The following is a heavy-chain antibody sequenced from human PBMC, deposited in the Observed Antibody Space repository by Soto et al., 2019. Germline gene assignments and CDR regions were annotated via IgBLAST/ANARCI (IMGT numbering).Heavy chain of an antibody. CDR3: ARDCLGADFWSGYFHTYYYYGMDV. D-gene: IGHD3-3*01. V-gene: IGHV3-30-3*01. CDR2: ISYDGSNK. CDR1: GFTFSSYA. Sequence: PGGSLRLSCAASGFTFSSYAMHWVRQAPGKGLEWVAVISYDGSNKYYADSVKGRFTISRDNSKNTLYLQMNSLRAEDTAVYYCARDCLGADFWSGYFHTYYYYGMDVWGQGTTVTV. J-gene: IGHJ6*02.